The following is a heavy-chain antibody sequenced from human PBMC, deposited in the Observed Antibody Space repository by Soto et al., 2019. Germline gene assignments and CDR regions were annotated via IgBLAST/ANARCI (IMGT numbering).Heavy chain of an antibody. CDR1: GFTFSSYW. V-gene: IGHV3-74*01. Sequence: LRLSCAASGFTFSSYWMHWVRQAPGKGLVWVSRINSDGSSTRYADSVKGRFTISRDNAKNTLYLQMNSPRAEDTAVYFCAKGYSGYDYAYWGQGXLVTVSS. D-gene: IGHD5-12*01. CDR2: INSDGSST. CDR3: AKGYSGYDYAY. J-gene: IGHJ4*02.